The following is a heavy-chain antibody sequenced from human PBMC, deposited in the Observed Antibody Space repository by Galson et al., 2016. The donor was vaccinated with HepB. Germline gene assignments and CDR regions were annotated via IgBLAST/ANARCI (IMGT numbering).Heavy chain of an antibody. Sequence: SETLSLTCTVYGGSVSSYYWSWIRQPPGKGLEWIGYIFHSGTTNYNPSLKSRVAISKDTSKNQFSLELTSVTAAETAVYYCANSDSSGYTYHYYYGIDVWGPGTTVTVSS. V-gene: IGHV4-59*02. CDR3: ANSDSSGYTYHYYYGIDV. J-gene: IGHJ6*02. D-gene: IGHD3-22*01. CDR2: IFHSGTT. CDR1: GGSVSSYY.